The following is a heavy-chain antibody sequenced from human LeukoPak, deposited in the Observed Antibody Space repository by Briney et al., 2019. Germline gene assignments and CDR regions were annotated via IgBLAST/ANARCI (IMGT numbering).Heavy chain of an antibody. CDR2: INAYNGNT. V-gene: IGHV1-18*04. CDR1: GYTFTSYD. D-gene: IGHD6-19*01. Sequence: ASVKVSCKASGYTFTSYDISWVRQAPGQGLEWMGWINAYNGNTNYAQKFQGRVTMTTDTSTSTAYMELRSLRSDDTAVYYCARVGGQWPDDAFDIWGRGTMVIVS. CDR3: ARVGGQWPDDAFDI. J-gene: IGHJ3*02.